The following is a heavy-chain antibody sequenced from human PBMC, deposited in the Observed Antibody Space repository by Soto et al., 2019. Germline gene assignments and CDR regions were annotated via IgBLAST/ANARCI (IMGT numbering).Heavy chain of an antibody. J-gene: IGHJ4*02. CDR3: ARGPGCIDGWRTFDF. V-gene: IGHV4-61*08. Sequence: KASETLSLTCTVSDDSFIGADYYWIWIRQPLGKGPEWIGYTYYNGDTKYNPALKSRVTMSVDTSKNQFSLRLSSVTAADTAVYFCARGPGCIDGWRTFDFWGRGILVTVSS. D-gene: IGHD6-19*01. CDR2: TYYNGDT. CDR1: DDSFIGADYY.